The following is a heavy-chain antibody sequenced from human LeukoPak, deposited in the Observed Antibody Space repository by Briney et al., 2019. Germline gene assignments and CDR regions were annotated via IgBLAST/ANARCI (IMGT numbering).Heavy chain of an antibody. J-gene: IGHJ5*02. CDR3: ARPLGSLKEYWWFDP. V-gene: IGHV1-2*02. CDR1: GYTFSDYY. CDR2: INPKTGGT. D-gene: IGHD2/OR15-2a*01. Sequence: ASVKVSCAASGYTFSDYYIHWLRQAPGQGLQWMGWINPKTGGTNYRQQFQGRVTMTRDTSISTVYMELSRLTSDDTAVYYCARPLGSLKEYWWFDPWGQGTLVTVSS.